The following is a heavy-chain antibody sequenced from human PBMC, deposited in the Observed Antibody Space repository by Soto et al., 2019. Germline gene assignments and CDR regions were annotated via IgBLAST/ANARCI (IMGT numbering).Heavy chain of an antibody. Sequence: EVQLVESGGGLVQPGGSLRLSCAASGFTFSSYDMHWVRQATGKGLEWVSAIGTAGDTYYPGSVKGRFTISRENAKNSLYLQMNSLRAGDTAVYYCARALLWVGDGPGGYYYYSGMYVWGQGTTVTVSS. CDR3: ARALLWVGDGPGGYYYYSGMYV. CDR2: IGTAGDT. V-gene: IGHV3-13*04. D-gene: IGHD3-10*01. J-gene: IGHJ6*02. CDR1: GFTFSSYD.